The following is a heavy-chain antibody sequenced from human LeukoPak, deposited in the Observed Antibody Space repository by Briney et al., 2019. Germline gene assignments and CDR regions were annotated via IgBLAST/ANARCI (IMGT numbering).Heavy chain of an antibody. D-gene: IGHD4-17*01. CDR3: ARDKGNDYGTYDN. J-gene: IGHJ4*02. V-gene: IGHV3-48*02. CDR2: SSSSGRAI. Sequence: GGSLRLSCAASGFPFSTYSMHWVRQTPGKGLEWVSYSSSSGRAIYYAVSVRGRFTMSRDNAKNSLFLQMDSLRDEDTAVYYCARDKGNDYGTYDNWGQGTLVTVSS. CDR1: GFPFSTYS.